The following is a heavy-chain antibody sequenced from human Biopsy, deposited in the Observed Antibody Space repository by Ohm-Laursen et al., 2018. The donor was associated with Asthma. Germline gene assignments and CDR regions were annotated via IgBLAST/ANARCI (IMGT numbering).Heavy chain of an antibody. V-gene: IGHV1-69*01. J-gene: IGHJ4*02. D-gene: IGHD2-2*01. CDR1: GGTFNTYV. Sequence: GPSVKVSCQSLGGTFNTYVIGWVRQAPGQGLEWMGGINSVFGTTTYPQKFQDRVTINADDSTSTVYMELSSLRSEDTAVYYCARKAGSCISRTCYSLDFWGQGTLVTVSS. CDR2: INSVFGTT. CDR3: ARKAGSCISRTCYSLDF.